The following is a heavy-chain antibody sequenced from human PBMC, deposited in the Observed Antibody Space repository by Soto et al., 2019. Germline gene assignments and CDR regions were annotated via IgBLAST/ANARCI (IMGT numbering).Heavy chain of an antibody. J-gene: IGHJ5*02. Sequence: PSETLSLTCTVSGGSISSSSYYWGWIRQPPGKGLEWIGSIYYSGSTYYNPSLKSRVTISVDTSKNQFSLKLSSVTAADTAVYYCASHHYYDSSGYSPWGQGTLVTVSS. CDR2: IYYSGST. V-gene: IGHV4-39*01. CDR3: ASHHYYDSSGYSP. D-gene: IGHD3-22*01. CDR1: GGSISSSSYY.